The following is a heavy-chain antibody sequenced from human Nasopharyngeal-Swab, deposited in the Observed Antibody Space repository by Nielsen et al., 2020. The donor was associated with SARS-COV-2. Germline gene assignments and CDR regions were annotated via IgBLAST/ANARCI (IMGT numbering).Heavy chain of an antibody. Sequence: ASVKVSCKASGGTFSSYAISWVRQAPGQGLEWMGWISAYNGNTNYAQKLQGRVTMTTDTSTSTAYMELRSLRSDDTAVYYCARGGYLEVPLIGMDVWGQGTTVTVSS. V-gene: IGHV1-18*01. CDR1: GGTFSSYA. J-gene: IGHJ6*02. CDR3: ARGGYLEVPLIGMDV. D-gene: IGHD5-12*01. CDR2: ISAYNGNT.